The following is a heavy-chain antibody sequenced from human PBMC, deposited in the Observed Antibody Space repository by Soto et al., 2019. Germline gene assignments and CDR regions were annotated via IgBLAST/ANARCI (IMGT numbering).Heavy chain of an antibody. CDR3: AKGPLAGYCSSTSCHANYYYYGMDV. D-gene: IGHD2-2*01. V-gene: IGHV3-30*18. J-gene: IGHJ6*02. CDR1: GFTFSSYG. CDR2: ISYDGSNK. Sequence: QVQLVESGGGVVQPGRSLRLSCAASGFTFSSYGMHWVRQAPGKGLEWVAVISYDGSNKYYADSVKGRFTISRDNSKNTLYLQKNRLRAEDTAVYYCAKGPLAGYCSSTSCHANYYYYGMDVWGQGTTVTVSS.